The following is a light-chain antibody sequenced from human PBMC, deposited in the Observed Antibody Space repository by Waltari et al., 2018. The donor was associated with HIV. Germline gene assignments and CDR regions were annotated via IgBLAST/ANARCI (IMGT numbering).Light chain of an antibody. Sequence: EIVLTQSPGTLSLSPGERATLSCRASQSISKTYLAWDQHKRGQAPRLLFYGASTMATGIPDRFSGSGSGTEFTLTINRLEPEDFAVYYCQQYADSPYTFGQGTKLDI. CDR3: QQYADSPYT. CDR1: QSISKTY. V-gene: IGKV3-20*01. J-gene: IGKJ2*01. CDR2: GAS.